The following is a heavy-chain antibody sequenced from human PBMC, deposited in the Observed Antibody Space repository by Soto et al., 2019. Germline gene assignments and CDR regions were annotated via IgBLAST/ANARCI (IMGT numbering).Heavy chain of an antibody. CDR3: ARGRYNWNYLRFDP. CDR1: GGSFSGYY. J-gene: IGHJ5*02. Sequence: QVQLQQWGAGLLKPSETLSLTCAVYGGSFSGYYWSWIRQPPGKGLEWIGEINHSGSTNYNPSLKSRVTISVDTSKNQFSLKLSSVTAADTAMYYCARGRYNWNYLRFDPWGQGTLVTVSS. D-gene: IGHD1-7*01. V-gene: IGHV4-34*01. CDR2: INHSGST.